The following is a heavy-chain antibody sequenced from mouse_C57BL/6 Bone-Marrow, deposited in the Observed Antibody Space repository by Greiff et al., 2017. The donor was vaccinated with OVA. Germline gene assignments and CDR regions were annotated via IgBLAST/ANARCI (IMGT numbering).Heavy chain of an antibody. CDR1: GYTFTDYN. J-gene: IGHJ4*01. CDR2: INPNNGGT. Sequence: EVQLQQSGPELVKPGASVTIPCKASGYTFTDYNMDWVKQSHGKSLEWIGDINPNNGGTIYNQKFKGKATLTVDKSSRTAYMELRSLTSEDTAVYYCARRTVAPAMDYWGQGTSVTVSS. D-gene: IGHD1-1*01. CDR3: ARRTVAPAMDY. V-gene: IGHV1-18*01.